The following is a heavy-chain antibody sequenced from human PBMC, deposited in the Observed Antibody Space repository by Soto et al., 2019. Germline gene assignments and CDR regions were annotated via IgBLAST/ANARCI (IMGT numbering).Heavy chain of an antibody. CDR2: ISAYNDNT. Sequence: GASVKVSCKASGYTFTSYGISWVRQAPGLGLEWMGWISAYNDNTNYAQKLQGRVSMPTDTSTSTAYMELRSLRSDDMAVYYCARRYCSSTSCYNWFDPWGQGTLVTVSS. CDR3: ARRYCSSTSCYNWFDP. CDR1: GYTFTSYG. J-gene: IGHJ5*02. D-gene: IGHD2-2*01. V-gene: IGHV1-18*03.